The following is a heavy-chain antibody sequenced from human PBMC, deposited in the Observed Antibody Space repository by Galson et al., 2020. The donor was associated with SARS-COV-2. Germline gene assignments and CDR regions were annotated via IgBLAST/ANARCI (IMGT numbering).Heavy chain of an antibody. CDR2: IYPGDSDT. D-gene: IGHD3-22*01. J-gene: IGHJ4*02. CDR1: GYSFTSYW. Sequence: KVSCKASGYSFTSYWIGWVRQMPGKGLEWMGIIYPGDSDTRYSPSFQGQVTISADKSISTAYLQWSSMKASDTAMYYCARGGVYYYDSSGYLDWGQGTLVTVSS. CDR3: ARGGVYYYDSSGYLD. V-gene: IGHV5-51*01.